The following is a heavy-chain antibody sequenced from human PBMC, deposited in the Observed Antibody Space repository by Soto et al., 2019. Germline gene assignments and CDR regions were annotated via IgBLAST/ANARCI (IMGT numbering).Heavy chain of an antibody. V-gene: IGHV1-2*04. J-gene: IGHJ3*02. CDR3: ARGGDCGGDCYYAAFDI. D-gene: IGHD2-21*02. CDR2: INPNSGGT. CDR1: GFTFTSSA. Sequence: ASVKVSCKASGFTFTSSAMHWVRQAPGQGLEWMGWINPNSGGTNYAQKFQGWVTMTRDTSISTAYMELSRLRSDDTAVYYCARGGDCGGDCYYAAFDIWGQGTMVTVSS.